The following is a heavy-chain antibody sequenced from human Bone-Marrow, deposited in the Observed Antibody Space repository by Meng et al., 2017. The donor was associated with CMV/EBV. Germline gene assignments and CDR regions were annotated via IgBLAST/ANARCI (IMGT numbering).Heavy chain of an antibody. D-gene: IGHD3-3*01. J-gene: IGHJ4*02. CDR1: GFTFSSYW. CDR2: IKQDGSEK. V-gene: IGHV3-7*01. Sequence: GESLKISCAASGFTFSSYWMSWVRQAPGKGLEWVANIKQDGSEKYYVDSVKGRFTISRDNAKNSLYLQMNSLRAEDTAVYYCARLGGYDFWSGYQDYWGQGTLVTVSS. CDR3: ARLGGYDFWSGYQDY.